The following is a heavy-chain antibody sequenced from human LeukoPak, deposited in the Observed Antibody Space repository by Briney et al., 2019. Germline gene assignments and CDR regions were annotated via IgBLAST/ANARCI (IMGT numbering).Heavy chain of an antibody. CDR1: GFTFGSYS. Sequence: GGSLRLSCAASGFTFGSYSMNWVRQAPGKGLEWVSSISSSSSYIYYADSVKGRFTISRDNAKNSLYLQMNSLRAEDTAVYYCARDSRITIFGVAHRDWFDPWGQGTLVTVSS. V-gene: IGHV3-21*01. CDR3: ARDSRITIFGVAHRDWFDP. J-gene: IGHJ5*02. D-gene: IGHD3-3*01. CDR2: ISSSSSYI.